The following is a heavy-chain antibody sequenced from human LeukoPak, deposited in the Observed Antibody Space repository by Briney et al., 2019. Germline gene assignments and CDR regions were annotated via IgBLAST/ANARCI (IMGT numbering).Heavy chain of an antibody. CDR3: ARDAQNIGYSYGQFDY. Sequence: GGSLRLSCAASGFTFSSYAMHWVRQAPGKGLEWVAVISYDGSNEYYADSVKGRFTISRDNSKNTLYLQMNSLRAEDTAVYYCARDAQNIGYSYGQFDYWAREPWSPSPQ. CDR2: ISYDGSNE. D-gene: IGHD5-18*01. V-gene: IGHV3-30-3*01. J-gene: IGHJ4*02. CDR1: GFTFSSYA.